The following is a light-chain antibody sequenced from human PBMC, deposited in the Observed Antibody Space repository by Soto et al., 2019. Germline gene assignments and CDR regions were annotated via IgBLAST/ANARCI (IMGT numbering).Light chain of an antibody. Sequence: DIQMTQSPSSLSASVGDGVTITCRASQNISNYLNWYQQKPGKAPKLLIYAASSLQSGVPSRFSGSGSGTDFTLSISSLQPEDFAIYYCQQSYSSPLTFGPGTNVDIK. CDR3: QQSYSSPLT. V-gene: IGKV1-39*01. CDR2: AAS. CDR1: QNISNY. J-gene: IGKJ3*01.